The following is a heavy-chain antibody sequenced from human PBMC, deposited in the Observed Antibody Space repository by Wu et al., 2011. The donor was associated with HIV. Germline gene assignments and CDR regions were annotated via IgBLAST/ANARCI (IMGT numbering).Heavy chain of an antibody. J-gene: IGHJ2*01. CDR2: FISISGMA. V-gene: IGHV1-69*05. D-gene: IGHD6-25*01. CDR1: GGTFSTYA. Sequence: QVQLVQSGAEVKKPGSSVRVSCKASGGTFSTYAISWVRQAPGQGFEWMGGFISISGMADYVQKFQGRVTIITDESTTTSYMELRALRSEDTAVYYCARKSGRYFDVWGLAPWSLSP. CDR3: ARKSGRYFDV.